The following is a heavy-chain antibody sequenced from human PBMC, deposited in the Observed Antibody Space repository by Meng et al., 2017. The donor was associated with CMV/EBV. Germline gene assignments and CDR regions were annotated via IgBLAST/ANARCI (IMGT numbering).Heavy chain of an antibody. CDR3: ARGYSSGWSYCFDY. CDR2: ISSSSSYI. D-gene: IGHD6-19*01. CDR1: GFTFSSYS. J-gene: IGHJ4*02. Sequence: GESLKISCAASGFTFSSYSMNWVRQAPGKGLEWVSSISSSSSYIYYADPVKGRFTITRDNAKNSLYLQMNSLRAEDTAVYYCARGYSSGWSYCFDYWGQGTLVTVSS. V-gene: IGHV3-21*01.